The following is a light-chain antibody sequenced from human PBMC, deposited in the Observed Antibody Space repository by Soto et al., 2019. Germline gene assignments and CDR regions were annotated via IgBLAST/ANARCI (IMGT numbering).Light chain of an antibody. CDR2: DAS. CDR3: QQYGTSPFT. V-gene: IGKV3-11*01. CDR1: QRVSSY. Sequence: EIELTQSPDTLSLSPGERATLSCRASQRVSSYLSWYQHKPGQAPRILIYDASNRATGIPARFSGSGSGTDFTLTISSLEPEDFAEYHCQQYGTSPFTFGPGTKVDIK. J-gene: IGKJ3*01.